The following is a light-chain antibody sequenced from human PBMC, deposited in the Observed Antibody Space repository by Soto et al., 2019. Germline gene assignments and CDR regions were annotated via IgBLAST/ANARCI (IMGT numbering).Light chain of an antibody. CDR3: QQRSNWPLVT. V-gene: IGKV3-11*01. CDR1: QSVSTY. J-gene: IGKJ3*01. Sequence: EIVLTQSPATLSLSPGERATLSCRASQSVSTYLAWYQQRPGQPPRLLIYDASSRATGIPARFSGSGSGTDFTLTNSSLETEDFAVYYCQQRSNWPLVTFGPGTRVDV. CDR2: DAS.